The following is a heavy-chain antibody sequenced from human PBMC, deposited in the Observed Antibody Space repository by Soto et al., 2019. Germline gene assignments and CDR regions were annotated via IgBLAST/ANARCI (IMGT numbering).Heavy chain of an antibody. CDR2: IIPIFGTA. V-gene: IGHV1-69*01. CDR3: ARTLSYYDSSGYYFDY. D-gene: IGHD3-22*01. Sequence: QVQLVQSGAEVKKPGSSVKVSCKASGGTFSSYAISWVRQAPGQGLEWMGGIIPIFGTANYAQKFQGRVTITADESTSTAYMELSSLRSEDTAVYYCARTLSYYDSSGYYFDYWGQGNLVTVSS. CDR1: GGTFSSYA. J-gene: IGHJ4*02.